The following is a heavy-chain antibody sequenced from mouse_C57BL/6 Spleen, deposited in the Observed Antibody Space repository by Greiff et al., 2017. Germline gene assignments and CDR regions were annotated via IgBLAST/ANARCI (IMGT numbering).Heavy chain of an antibody. V-gene: IGHV1-39*01. J-gene: IGHJ2*01. D-gene: IGHD2-4*01. CDR1: GYSFTDYN. Sequence: EVQLQQSGPELVKPGASVKISCKASGYSFTDYNMNWVKQSNGKSLELIGVINPNYGTTSYNQTFKSKATLTVDQSSSTAYLQLNSLTSEDSAVYYCARALIYYDDDVGGPSHFDYWGKGTTLTVSS. CDR2: INPNYGTT. CDR3: ARALIYYDDDVGGPSHFDY.